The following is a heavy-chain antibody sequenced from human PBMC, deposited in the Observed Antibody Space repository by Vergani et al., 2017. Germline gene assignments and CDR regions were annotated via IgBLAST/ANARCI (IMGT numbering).Heavy chain of an antibody. D-gene: IGHD3-10*01. CDR2: IYYSGST. CDR1: GGSISSSSYY. Sequence: QLQLQESGPGLVKPSETLSLTCTVSGGSISSSSYYWGWIRQPPGKGLEWIGSIYYSGSTYYNPSLKSRVTISVDTSKNQFSLKLSSVTAADTAVYYCARGSVRGVMGFDYWGQGTLVTVSS. V-gene: IGHV4-39*01. CDR3: ARGSVRGVMGFDY. J-gene: IGHJ4*02.